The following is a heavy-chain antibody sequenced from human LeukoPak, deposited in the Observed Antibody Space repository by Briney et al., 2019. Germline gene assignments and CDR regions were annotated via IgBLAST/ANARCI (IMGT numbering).Heavy chain of an antibody. Sequence: GGSLRLSCAASGFTFSSYPLNWVRQAPGKGLEWVANIKQDGSEKYYVDSVKGRFTISRDNAKNSLYLQMNSLRAEDTAVYYCARDRDWYSFDSWGQGTLVTVSS. D-gene: IGHD6-19*01. J-gene: IGHJ4*02. CDR2: IKQDGSEK. V-gene: IGHV3-7*03. CDR1: GFTFSSYP. CDR3: ARDRDWYSFDS.